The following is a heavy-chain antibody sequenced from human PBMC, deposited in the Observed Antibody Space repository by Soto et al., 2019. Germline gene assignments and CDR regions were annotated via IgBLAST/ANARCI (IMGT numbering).Heavy chain of an antibody. Sequence: GGSLRLSCAASGFTFRDYAIHWVRQAPGKGLEWVSGISWNGDTIGYADSVKGRFTISRDNSKNTLYLQMNSLRAEDTAVYYCARDDRDYYGMDVWGQGTTVTVSS. CDR3: ARDDRDYYGMDV. J-gene: IGHJ6*02. V-gene: IGHV3-9*01. CDR1: GFTFRDYA. CDR2: ISWNGDTI. D-gene: IGHD3-10*01.